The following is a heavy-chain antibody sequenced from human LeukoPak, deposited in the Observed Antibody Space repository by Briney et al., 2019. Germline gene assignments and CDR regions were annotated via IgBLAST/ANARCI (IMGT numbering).Heavy chain of an antibody. CDR2: MSGSEDYI. CDR3: AKEVLNYEIPYWYFDL. D-gene: IGHD3-9*01. V-gene: IGHV3-23*01. Sequence: GGSLRLSCAASGFTFSTYTMSWVRQVPGKGLEWVSAMSGSEDYIYHADSVKGRFTISRDNSKNTLYLQMNSLRAEDTAVYHCAKEVLNYEIPYWYFDLWGRGTLVTVFS. CDR1: GFTFSTYT. J-gene: IGHJ2*01.